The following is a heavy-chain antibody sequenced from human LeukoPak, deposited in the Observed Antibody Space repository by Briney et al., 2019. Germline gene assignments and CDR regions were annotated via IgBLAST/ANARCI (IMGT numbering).Heavy chain of an antibody. V-gene: IGHV4-4*07. D-gene: IGHD4-17*01. CDR3: ARGPHYGDYPAFDI. Sequence: SETLSLTCTVSGGSISSYYWSWIRQPAGKGLEWIGRIYTSGSTNYNPSLKSRVTMSVDTSKDQFSLKLSSVTAADTAVYYCARGPHYGDYPAFDIWGQGTMVTVSS. CDR2: IYTSGST. J-gene: IGHJ3*02. CDR1: GGSISSYY.